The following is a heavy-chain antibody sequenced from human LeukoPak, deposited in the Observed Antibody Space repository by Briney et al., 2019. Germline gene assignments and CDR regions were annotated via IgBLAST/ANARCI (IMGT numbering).Heavy chain of an antibody. Sequence: SETLSLTCTVSGGSISSGDYYWSWIRQPPGKGLEWIGYIYYSGSTYYNPSLKSRVTISVDTSKNQFSLKLSSVTAADTAVYYCASRVHSSSWYGVDYWGQGTLVTVSS. D-gene: IGHD6-13*01. CDR2: IYYSGST. CDR1: GGSISSGDYY. J-gene: IGHJ4*02. CDR3: ASRVHSSSWYGVDY. V-gene: IGHV4-30-4*08.